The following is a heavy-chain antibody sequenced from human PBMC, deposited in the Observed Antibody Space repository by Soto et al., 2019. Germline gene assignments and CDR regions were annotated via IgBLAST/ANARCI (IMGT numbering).Heavy chain of an antibody. Sequence: QVQLQQRGAGLLKPSETLSLTCAVYDGSSNNYYWSWIRQPPGKGLEWIGEINHSGSTNYNASLKSRVTISEDTSKKQFSLELRFVTAADTAVYYCARGGLIRGVLYYWGQGTLVTVSS. CDR1: DGSSNNYY. D-gene: IGHD3-10*01. J-gene: IGHJ4*02. CDR2: INHSGST. CDR3: ARGGLIRGVLYY. V-gene: IGHV4-34*01.